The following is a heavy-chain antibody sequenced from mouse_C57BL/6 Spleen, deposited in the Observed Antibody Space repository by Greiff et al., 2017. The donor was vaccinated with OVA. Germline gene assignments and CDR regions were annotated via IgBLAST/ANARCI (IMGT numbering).Heavy chain of an antibody. V-gene: IGHV2-2*01. CDR3: ARNSEVWSYAMDY. J-gene: IGHJ4*01. D-gene: IGHD2-10*02. CDR1: GFSLTSYG. Sequence: QVQLKESGPGLVQPSQSLSITCTVSGFSLTSYGVHWVRQSPGTGLEWLGVIWSGGSTDYNAAFLSRLSISKDNSKSQVFVKMNSLQADDTAIYYCARNSEVWSYAMDYWGQGTSVTVSS. CDR2: IWSGGST.